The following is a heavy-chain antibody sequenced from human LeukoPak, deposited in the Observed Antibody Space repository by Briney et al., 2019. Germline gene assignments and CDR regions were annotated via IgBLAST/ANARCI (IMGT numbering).Heavy chain of an antibody. CDR2: ISSSSSYI. J-gene: IGHJ4*02. V-gene: IGHV3-21*01. Sequence: GGSLRLSCVASGFTFSNSAMAWVRQAPGKGLEWVSSISSSSSYIYYADSVKGRFTISRDNAKNSLYLQMNSLRAEDTAVYYCARDPSYYYNSSGSNYFDYWGQGTLVTVSS. CDR3: ARDPSYYYNSSGSNYFDY. CDR1: GFTFSNSA. D-gene: IGHD3-22*01.